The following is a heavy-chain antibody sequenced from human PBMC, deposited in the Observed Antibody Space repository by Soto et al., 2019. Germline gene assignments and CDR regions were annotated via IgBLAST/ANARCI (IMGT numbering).Heavy chain of an antibody. CDR2: IWYDGSNK. V-gene: IGHV3-33*01. CDR3: ARDGRNRNFSPGWFDP. J-gene: IGHJ5*02. D-gene: IGHD1-7*01. CDR1: GFTFSSYG. Sequence: QVQLVESGGGVVQPGRSLRLSCAASGFTFSSYGMHWVRQAPGKGLEWVAVIWYDGSNKYYADSVKGRFTISRDNSKNTLYLQMNSLRAEDTAVYYCARDGRNRNFSPGWFDPWGQGTLVTVSS.